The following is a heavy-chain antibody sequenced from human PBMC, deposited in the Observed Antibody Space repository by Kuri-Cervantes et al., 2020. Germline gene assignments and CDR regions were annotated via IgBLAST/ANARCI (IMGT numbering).Heavy chain of an antibody. V-gene: IGHV3-30*01. CDR2: IAFDGSNK. J-gene: IGHJ5*02. D-gene: IGHD6-6*01. CDR3: ARGPFGYSSSSIWFDP. Sequence: GGSLRLSCEGSGFTFNKFALHWVRQPPGGGLEWVALIAFDGSNKFFAESVRGRFTISRDNAKSTIYLHMNSLRSEDSAVYFCARGPFGYSSSSIWFDPWGQGTLVTVSS. CDR1: GFTFNKFA.